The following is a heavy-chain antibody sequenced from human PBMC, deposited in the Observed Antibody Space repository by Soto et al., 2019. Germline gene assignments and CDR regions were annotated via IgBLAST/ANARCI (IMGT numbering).Heavy chain of an antibody. J-gene: IGHJ5*02. CDR1: GYTFTSYG. CDR2: ISAYNGNT. D-gene: IGHD6-19*01. CDR3: ARDIPTSQYSSGWSQGYFWFDP. V-gene: IGHV1-18*01. Sequence: GASVKVSCKASGYTFTSYGISWVRQAPGQGLEWMGWISAYNGNTNYAQKLQGRVTMTTDTSTSTAYMELRSLRSDDTAVYYCARDIPTSQYSSGWSQGYFWFDPWGQGTLVTVSS.